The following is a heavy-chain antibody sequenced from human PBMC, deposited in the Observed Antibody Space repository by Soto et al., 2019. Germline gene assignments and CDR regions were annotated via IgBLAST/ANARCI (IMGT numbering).Heavy chain of an antibody. Sequence: QITLKESGPPLVKPTQTLTLTCTFSGFSLSTSGVGVGWIRQPPGKALEWLALVYWDVDKRYSPSLKSRLITTKETSKNQVVLTMPSMDPVDTATYYCAHRRRGSHCDYWGQGTLVTVSS. CDR1: GFSLSTSGVG. CDR3: AHRRRGSHCDY. D-gene: IGHD3-16*01. J-gene: IGHJ4*02. V-gene: IGHV2-5*02. CDR2: VYWDVDK.